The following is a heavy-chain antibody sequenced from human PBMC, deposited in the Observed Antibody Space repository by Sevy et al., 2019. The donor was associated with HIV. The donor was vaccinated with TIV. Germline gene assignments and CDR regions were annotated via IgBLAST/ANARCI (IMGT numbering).Heavy chain of an antibody. V-gene: IGHV3-48*01. CDR1: AFTFSSYS. D-gene: IGHD6-13*01. CDR2: ISSSTSTI. CDR3: ARLSRYSSSWSYFDY. Sequence: GGSLRLSCAASAFTFSSYSMNWVRQAPGKGLEWVSYISSSTSTIYYADSVKGRFTISRDNAKNSLYLQMNSLRAEDTAVYYCARLSRYSSSWSYFDYWGQGTLVTVSS. J-gene: IGHJ4*02.